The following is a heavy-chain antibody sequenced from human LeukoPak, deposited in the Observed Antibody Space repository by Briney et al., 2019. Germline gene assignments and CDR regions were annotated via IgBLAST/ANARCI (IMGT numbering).Heavy chain of an antibody. D-gene: IGHD2-15*01. J-gene: IGHJ4*02. CDR1: GFTFSSYA. CDR2: ISGSGGST. V-gene: IGHV3-23*01. CDR3: AKAHSGGYCSGGSCYFPLSH. Sequence: GGSLRLSCAASGFTFSSYAMSGVRQAPGKGLEWVSAISGSGGSTYYADSVKGRFTISRDNSKNTLYLQMNSLRAEDTAVYYCAKAHSGGYCSGGSCYFPLSHWGQGTLVTVSS.